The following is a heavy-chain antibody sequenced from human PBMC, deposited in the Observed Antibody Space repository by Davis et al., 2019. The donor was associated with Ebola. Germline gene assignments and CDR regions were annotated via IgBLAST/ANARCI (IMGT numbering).Heavy chain of an antibody. CDR1: GFTLSRHG. CDR3: AKGKEGYNYFDY. CDR2: ISYDGRNE. D-gene: IGHD5-24*01. J-gene: IGHJ4*02. V-gene: IGHV3-30*18. Sequence: PGGSLRLSCAASGFTLSRHGMHWVRQAPGKGLEWVSLISYDGRNEYYADSAKGRFTVSRDNFKNTVYLQMNSLRPGDTAVYYCAKGKEGYNYFDYWGQGTLVTVSS.